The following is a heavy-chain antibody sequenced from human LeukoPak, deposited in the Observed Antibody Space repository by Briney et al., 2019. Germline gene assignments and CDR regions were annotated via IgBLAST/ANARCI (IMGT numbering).Heavy chain of an antibody. Sequence: PSETLSLTCAVYGGSFSGYYWSWIRQPPGKGLEWIGEINHSGSTNYNPSLKSRVTISVDTSKNQFSLKLSSVTAADTAVYYCARGYYGSGSYPWALDIWGQGTMVTDSS. CDR3: ARGYYGSGSYPWALDI. V-gene: IGHV4-34*01. CDR1: GGSFSGYY. D-gene: IGHD3-10*01. CDR2: INHSGST. J-gene: IGHJ3*02.